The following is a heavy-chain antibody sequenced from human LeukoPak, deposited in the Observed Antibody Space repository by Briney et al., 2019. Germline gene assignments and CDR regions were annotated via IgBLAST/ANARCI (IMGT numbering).Heavy chain of an antibody. Sequence: GTLSLTCGVSGGSIDSTNYWTWVRQAPGKGLEWVSVIYSGGSTYYADSVKGRFTISRDNSKNTLYLQMNSLRAEDTAVYYCARGRIKPRIVHIQFDYWGQGTLVTVSS. V-gene: IGHV3-66*02. D-gene: IGHD1-26*01. CDR1: GGSIDSTNY. CDR2: IYSGGST. CDR3: ARGRIKPRIVHIQFDY. J-gene: IGHJ4*02.